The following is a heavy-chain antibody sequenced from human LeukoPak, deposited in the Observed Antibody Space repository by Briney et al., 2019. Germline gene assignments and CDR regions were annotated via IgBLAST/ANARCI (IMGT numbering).Heavy chain of an antibody. CDR2: IKQDGSEK. Sequence: PGGSLRLSCAASGFTFSSYWMSWVRQAPGKGLEWVANIKQDGSEKYYVDSVKGRFTISRDNAKNSLYLQMNSLRAEDMALYYCAKGTRHPNFWSGYYDYWGQGTLVTVSS. J-gene: IGHJ4*02. V-gene: IGHV3-7*03. CDR1: GFTFSSYW. D-gene: IGHD3-3*01. CDR3: AKGTRHPNFWSGYYDY.